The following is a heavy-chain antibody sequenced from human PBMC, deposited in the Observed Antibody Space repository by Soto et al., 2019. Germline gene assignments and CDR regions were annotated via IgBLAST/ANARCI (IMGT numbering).Heavy chain of an antibody. CDR1: GVSISSGGYY. J-gene: IGHJ4*02. D-gene: IGHD2-21*02. CDR2: IYYSGVT. CDR3: ARCPHIVVVTSTMSYFDY. V-gene: IGHV4-31*03. Sequence: QVQLQESGPGLVKPSQTLSLTCTVSGVSISSGGYYWSWILQHPGTGLEWIGYIYYSGVTYYNTSLKRRVTRSVDTSKKPFALKLSSVTAADTAVYYCARCPHIVVVTSTMSYFDYCGQGTLVTVSS.